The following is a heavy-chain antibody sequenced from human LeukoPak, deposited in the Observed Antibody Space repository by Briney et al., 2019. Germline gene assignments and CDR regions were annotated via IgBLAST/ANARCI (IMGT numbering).Heavy chain of an antibody. CDR3: VLVSAATDAFDV. V-gene: IGHV6-1*01. J-gene: IGHJ3*01. CDR2: TYYRSKWYN. D-gene: IGHD2-15*01. CDR1: GDIVSNNSAA. Sequence: SQTLSLTCAISGDIVSNNSAAWNWIRQSPSRGLEWLGSTYYRSKWYNYYAVSVKSRITINPDTSKNQFSLQLNSVTPEDTAVYYCVLVSAATDAFDVWGQGTMVTVSS.